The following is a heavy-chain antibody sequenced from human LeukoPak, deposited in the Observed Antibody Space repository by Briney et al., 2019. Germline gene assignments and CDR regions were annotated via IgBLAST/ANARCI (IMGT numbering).Heavy chain of an antibody. CDR3: AKVLGLRPH. Sequence: GGSLRLSCAASGFTFSSYWMSWVRQAPGKGLEWVANIKQDGSEKYYVDSVKGRFTISRDNSKNTLYLQMNSLRAEDTAVYYCAKVLGLRPHWGQGTLVTASS. V-gene: IGHV3-7*03. D-gene: IGHD5-12*01. CDR1: GFTFSSYW. J-gene: IGHJ4*02. CDR2: IKQDGSEK.